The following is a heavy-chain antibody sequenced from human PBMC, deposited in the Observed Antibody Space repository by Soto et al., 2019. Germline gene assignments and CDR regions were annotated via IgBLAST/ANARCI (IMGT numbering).Heavy chain of an antibody. CDR2: INPNSGGT. J-gene: IGHJ4*02. V-gene: IGHV1-2*02. D-gene: IGHD3-22*01. Sequence: ASVKVSCKASGYTFTGYYMHWVRQAPGQGLEWMGWINPNSGGTNYAQKFQGRVTMTRDTSISTAYMELSSLRSEDTAVYYCAPYYYDSSGYYVGYWGQGTLVTVSS. CDR1: GYTFTGYY. CDR3: APYYYDSSGYYVGY.